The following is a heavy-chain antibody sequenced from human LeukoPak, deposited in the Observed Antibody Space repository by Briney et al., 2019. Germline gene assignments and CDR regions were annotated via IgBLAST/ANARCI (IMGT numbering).Heavy chain of an antibody. Sequence: GRSLRLSCAASGFTFKSYGMHWVRQAPGKGLEWVALISFDGSNIHYADSVKGRFTISRDNFKNTLSLQMNSLRAEDTAVYYWGKGGGILTGPPNWFAPWGQGTLVTVSS. CDR2: ISFDGSNI. D-gene: IGHD3-10*01. V-gene: IGHV3-30*18. J-gene: IGHJ5*02. CDR1: GFTFKSYG. CDR3: GKGGGILTGPPNWFAP.